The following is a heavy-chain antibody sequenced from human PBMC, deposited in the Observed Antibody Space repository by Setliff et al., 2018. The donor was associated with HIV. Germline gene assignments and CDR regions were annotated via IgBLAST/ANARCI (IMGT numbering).Heavy chain of an antibody. V-gene: IGHV3-23*01. CDR1: GFTFSSYA. CDR2: ISGNSGST. Sequence: PGGSLRLSCAASGFTFSSYAMSWVRQAPGKGLEWVSIISGNSGSTYYADSVKGRFTISRDNSKNTLYMQMNSLRAEDTAVYYCARDLESFWSGYYSNWGQGSPVTVSS. CDR3: ARDLESFWSGYYSN. J-gene: IGHJ4*02. D-gene: IGHD3-3*01.